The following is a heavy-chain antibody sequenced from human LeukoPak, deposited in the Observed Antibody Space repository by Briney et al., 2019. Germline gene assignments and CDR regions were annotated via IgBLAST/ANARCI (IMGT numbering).Heavy chain of an antibody. D-gene: IGHD3-10*01. CDR1: GFTFGSYG. CDR2: ISYDGSNK. Sequence: GRSLRLSCAASGFTFGSYGMHWVRQAPGKGLEWVAVISYDGSNKYYADSVKGRFTISRDNSKNTLYLQMNSLRAEDTAVYYCARTFLNEVRAFDIWGQGTMVTVSS. J-gene: IGHJ3*02. CDR3: ARTFLNEVRAFDI. V-gene: IGHV3-30*03.